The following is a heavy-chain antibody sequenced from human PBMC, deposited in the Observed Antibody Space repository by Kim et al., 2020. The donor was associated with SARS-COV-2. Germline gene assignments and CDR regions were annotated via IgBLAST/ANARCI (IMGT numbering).Heavy chain of an antibody. J-gene: IGHJ4*02. CDR1: GGTFSSYA. CDR2: IIPIFGTA. D-gene: IGHD3-9*01. CDR3: AKDGRVDILTGRRYYFDY. Sequence: SVKVSCKASGGTFSSYAISWVRQAPGQGLEWMGGIIPIFGTANYAQKFQGRVTITADESTSTAYMELSSLRSEDTAVYYCAKDGRVDILTGRRYYFDYWGQGTLVTVSS. V-gene: IGHV1-69*13.